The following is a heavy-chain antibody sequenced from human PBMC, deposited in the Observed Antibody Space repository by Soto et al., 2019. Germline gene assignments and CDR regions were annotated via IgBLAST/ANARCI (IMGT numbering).Heavy chain of an antibody. V-gene: IGHV3-23*01. CDR1: GFTFSTYA. Sequence: GGSLRLSFAASGFTFSTYAMSWVRQAPGKGLEWVSVISGSGGTTYYADSVKGRFTISRDNSKNTLYLQMNSLRAEDTAVYYCAKGYCSGGSCRLIFDYWGQGTLVTVSS. CDR3: AKGYCSGGSCRLIFDY. D-gene: IGHD2-15*01. CDR2: ISGSGGTT. J-gene: IGHJ4*02.